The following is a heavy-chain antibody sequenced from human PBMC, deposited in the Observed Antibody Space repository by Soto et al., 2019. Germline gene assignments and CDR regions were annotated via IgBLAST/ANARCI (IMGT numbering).Heavy chain of an antibody. J-gene: IGHJ6*02. CDR1: GFTFSDYY. CDR3: ARGSNVAGTRYYYYYYGMDV. CDR2: ISSSGSTI. V-gene: IGHV3-11*01. D-gene: IGHD6-19*01. Sequence: LRLSCAASGFTFSDYYMSWIRQAPGKGLEWVSYISSSGSTIYYADSVKGRFTISRDNAKNSLYLQMNSLRAEDTAVYYCARGSNVAGTRYYYYYYGMDVWGQGTTVTGSS.